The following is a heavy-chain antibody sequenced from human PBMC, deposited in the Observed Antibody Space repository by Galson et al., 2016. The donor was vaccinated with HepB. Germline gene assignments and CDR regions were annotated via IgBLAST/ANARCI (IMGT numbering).Heavy chain of an antibody. CDR3: LRSGY. CDR1: GFPVSDNF. Sequence: SLRLSCATSGFPVSDNFMSWVRQAPGKGLEWVSFIDNGGNTFHADSVKGRFTISRDSSKSTVFLQMNSLRAEDTAVYYCLRSGYWGQGTLVTVSS. CDR2: IDNGGNT. V-gene: IGHV3-66*01. J-gene: IGHJ4*02. D-gene: IGHD2-8*02.